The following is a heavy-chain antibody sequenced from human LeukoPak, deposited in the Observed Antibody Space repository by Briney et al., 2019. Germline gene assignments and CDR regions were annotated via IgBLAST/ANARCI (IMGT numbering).Heavy chain of an antibody. CDR1: GFTVYNNY. V-gene: IGHV3-53*01. CDR2: IYSTGVT. Sequence: GGSLRLSCAASGFTVYNNYMIWIRQAPGRGLEWVSLIYSTGVTNYADSVKGRFTISRDRSKNTMYLQLNSLRAEDTAVYYCAKDQGYYGSGSYKEYFQHWGQGTLVTVSS. CDR3: AKDQGYYGSGSYKEYFQH. D-gene: IGHD3-10*01. J-gene: IGHJ1*01.